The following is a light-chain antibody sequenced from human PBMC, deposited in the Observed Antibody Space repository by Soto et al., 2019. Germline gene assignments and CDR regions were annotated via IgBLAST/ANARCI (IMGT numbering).Light chain of an antibody. CDR3: CSYAGNYVV. V-gene: IGLV2-23*01. CDR1: SSDVGSYNL. Sequence: QSALTQPASVSGSPGQSISISCTGTSSDVGSYNLVSWYQQHPGKAPKLLIYEDTKQPSGVSNRFSGSKSGNTASLTISGLQPEDEADYYCCSYAGNYVVFGGGTKLTVL. CDR2: EDT. J-gene: IGLJ2*01.